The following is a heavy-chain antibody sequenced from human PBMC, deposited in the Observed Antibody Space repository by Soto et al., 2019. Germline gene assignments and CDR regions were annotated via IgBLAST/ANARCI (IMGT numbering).Heavy chain of an antibody. CDR2: INSDGSST. CDR3: ASGSSSNVFEY. CDR1: GFTFRSLW. J-gene: IGHJ4*02. Sequence: GGSLRLSCAAPGFTFRSLWMNLVRQVQGKGPEWVSRINSDGSSTNYADSVKGRFTISRDNRKNTLYLQMNSLRVEDTAIYYCASGSSSNVFEYWGQGTLVTVSS. V-gene: IGHV3-74*01. D-gene: IGHD6-6*01.